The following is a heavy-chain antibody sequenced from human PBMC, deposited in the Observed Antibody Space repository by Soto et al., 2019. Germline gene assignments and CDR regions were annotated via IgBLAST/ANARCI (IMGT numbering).Heavy chain of an antibody. V-gene: IGHV4-59*01. D-gene: IGHD6-13*01. J-gene: IGHJ6*02. CDR1: GGSISSYY. CDR3: ATAIAAADPVRYYYYGMDV. CDR2: IYYSGST. Sequence: SETLSLTCTVSGGSISSYYWSWIRQPPGKGLEWIGYIYYSGSTNYNPSLKSRVTISVDTSKNQFSLKLSSVTAADTAVYYCATAIAAADPVRYYYYGMDVWGQGTTVTVSS.